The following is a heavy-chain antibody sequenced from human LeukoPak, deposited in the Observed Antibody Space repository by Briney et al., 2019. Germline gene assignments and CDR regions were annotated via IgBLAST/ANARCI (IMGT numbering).Heavy chain of an antibody. CDR2: IYHSGST. J-gene: IGHJ6*03. V-gene: IGHV4-38-2*02. Sequence: GSLRLSCAASGFTFSDYYMSWIRQAPGKGLEWIGSIYHSGSTYYNPSLKSRVTISVDTSKNQFSLKLSSVTAADTAVYYCAREATDTSIAARYYYMDVWGKGTTVTVSS. CDR3: AREATDTSIAARYYYMDV. CDR1: GFTFSDYY. D-gene: IGHD6-6*01.